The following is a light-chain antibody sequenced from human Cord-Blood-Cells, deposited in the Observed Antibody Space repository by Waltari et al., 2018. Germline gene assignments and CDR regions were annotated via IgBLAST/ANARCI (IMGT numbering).Light chain of an antibody. CDR2: EGS. J-gene: IGLJ3*02. CDR3: CSYAGRV. V-gene: IGLV2-23*01. CDR1: SSDVGSYNL. Sequence: QSALTQPAPVSGSPGQSITTSCTGTSSDVGSYNLVSWYQQHPGKAPKLMIYEGSKRPSGVSNRFSGSKSGNTASLTISGLQAEDEADYYCCSYAGRVFGGGTKLTVL.